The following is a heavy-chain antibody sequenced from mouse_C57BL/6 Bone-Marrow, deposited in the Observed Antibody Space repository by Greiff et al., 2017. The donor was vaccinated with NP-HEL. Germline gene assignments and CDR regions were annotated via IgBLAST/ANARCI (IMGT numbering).Heavy chain of an antibody. CDR2: IYPGDGDT. D-gene: IGHD3-2*02. CDR3: ARGGTAQATLYYFDY. Sequence: VQLQQSGPELVKPGASVKISCKASGYAFSSSWMNWVKQRPGKGLEWIGRIYPGDGDTNYNGKFKGKATLTADKSSSTAYMQLSSLTSEDSAVDFCARGGTAQATLYYFDYWGQGTTLTVSS. J-gene: IGHJ2*01. CDR1: GYAFSSSW. V-gene: IGHV1-82*01.